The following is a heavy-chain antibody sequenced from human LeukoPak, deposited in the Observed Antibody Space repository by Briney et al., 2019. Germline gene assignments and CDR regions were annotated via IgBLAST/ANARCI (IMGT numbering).Heavy chain of an antibody. V-gene: IGHV3-66*01. CDR1: GFTVSTNF. CDR3: ARELVAGCGRRGMDV. Sequence: GGSLRLSCAASGFTVSTNFVSWVRQAPGKGLEWVSVIYSDSRTSYADSVRGRFTISRDNSKNMLHLQMSSLRAEDTAVYYCARELVAGCGRRGMDVWGQGTTVTVSS. D-gene: IGHD6-19*01. J-gene: IGHJ6*02. CDR2: IYSDSRT.